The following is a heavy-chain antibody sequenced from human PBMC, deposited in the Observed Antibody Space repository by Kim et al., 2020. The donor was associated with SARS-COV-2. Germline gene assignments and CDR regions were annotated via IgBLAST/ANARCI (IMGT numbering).Heavy chain of an antibody. CDR3: ARQQWPACES. CDR1: GFTVGSYE. Sequence: GGSLRLSCAASGFTVGSYEMNWVRQSPGKGLEWAAYISSSGTTIYYADSVKGRFTISRDNAKNSLQLQMNSLRVDDTSTYYCARQQWPACESWGQGTVVT. J-gene: IGHJ4*02. V-gene: IGHV3-48*03. D-gene: IGHD6-19*01. CDR2: ISSSGTTI.